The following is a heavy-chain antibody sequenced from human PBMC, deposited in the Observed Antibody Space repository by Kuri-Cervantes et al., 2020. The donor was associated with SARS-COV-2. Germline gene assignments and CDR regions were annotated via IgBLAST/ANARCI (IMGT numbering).Heavy chain of an antibody. CDR2: IYYSGST. J-gene: IGHJ4*02. Sequence: SETLSLTCTVSGGSISSYYWSWIRQPPGKGLEWIGYIYYSGSTYYNPSLKSRVTISVDTSKNQFSLKLSSVTAADTAVYYCASGFSYGSGSYYTDYWGQGTLVTVSS. V-gene: IGHV4-59*12. D-gene: IGHD3-10*01. CDR1: GGSISSYY. CDR3: ASGFSYGSGSYYTDY.